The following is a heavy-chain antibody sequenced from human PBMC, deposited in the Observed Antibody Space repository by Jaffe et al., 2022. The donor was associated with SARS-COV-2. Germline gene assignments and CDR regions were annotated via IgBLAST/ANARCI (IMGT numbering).Heavy chain of an antibody. CDR2: VFYSGSI. Sequence: QALLQESGPGLVRSSETLSLTCTVSGGSISSRTFYWGWIRQSPGKGLEWIGSVFYSGSIYYQNPSLQSRATVSVDSSKNQFSLELTSVTPTDTAVYYCARQGYTGYDLFDSWGPGILVTVSS. CDR1: GGSISSRTFY. J-gene: IGHJ4*02. D-gene: IGHD5-12*01. V-gene: IGHV4-39*01. CDR3: ARQGYTGYDLFDS.